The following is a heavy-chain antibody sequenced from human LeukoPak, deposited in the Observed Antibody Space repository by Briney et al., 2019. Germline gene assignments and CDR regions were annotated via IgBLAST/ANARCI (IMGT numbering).Heavy chain of an antibody. D-gene: IGHD3-3*01. CDR1: GFTFSSYA. CDR3: AKADTYDFWSGYYLPVD. J-gene: IGHJ4*02. V-gene: IGHV3-23*01. Sequence: PGGSLRLSCAASGFTFSSYAMGWVRQAPGKGLEWVSAISGSGGSTYYADSVKGRFTIPRDNSKNTLYLQMNSLRAEDTAVYYCAKADTYDFWSGYYLPVDWGQGTLVTVSS. CDR2: ISGSGGST.